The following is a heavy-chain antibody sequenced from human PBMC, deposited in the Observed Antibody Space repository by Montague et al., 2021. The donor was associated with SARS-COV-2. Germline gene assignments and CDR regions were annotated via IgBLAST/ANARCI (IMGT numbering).Heavy chain of an antibody. V-gene: IGHV4-34*01. D-gene: IGHD3-22*01. CDR1: GGSFGDDH. CDR2: IKQSGST. Sequence: SETLSLTCGVYGGSFGDDHWSWIRQPPGKGLEWIGDIKQSGSTNXNPSLKSRVTISVDTSKNQFSLKLTSVTAAGTAVYFCARGHLSVSMIVVVFTSASYYFDYWGQGAQVTVSS. CDR3: ARGHLSVSMIVVVFTSASYYFDY. J-gene: IGHJ4*02.